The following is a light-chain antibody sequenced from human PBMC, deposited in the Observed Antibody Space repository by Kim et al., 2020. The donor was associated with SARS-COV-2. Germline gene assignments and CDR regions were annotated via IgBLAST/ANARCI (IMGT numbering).Light chain of an antibody. Sequence: DIQMTQSPSAMSASVGDRVTITCRASQGLSNYLAWFQQKPGKVPQRLIYAAFSLQSGVPSRFSGSGSGTEFTLTISSLQPEDSATYYCLQHHSYPLTFGGGTKVDIK. CDR2: AAF. CDR1: QGLSNY. V-gene: IGKV1-17*03. J-gene: IGKJ4*01. CDR3: LQHHSYPLT.